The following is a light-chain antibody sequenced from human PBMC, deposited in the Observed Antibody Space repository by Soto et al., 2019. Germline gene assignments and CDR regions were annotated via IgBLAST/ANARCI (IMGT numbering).Light chain of an antibody. V-gene: IGLV2-14*01. J-gene: IGLJ1*01. CDR2: LVS. CDR1: SSDVGDYKY. CDR3: ASYTSSDTPYV. Sequence: QSALTQPASVSGSPGQSITIPCTGTSSDVGDYKYVSWYQQHPDKAPKLMIYLVSNRPAGVSNRFSGSKSGNTASLTISGLQADDEADYYCASYTSSDTPYVFGTGTKLTVL.